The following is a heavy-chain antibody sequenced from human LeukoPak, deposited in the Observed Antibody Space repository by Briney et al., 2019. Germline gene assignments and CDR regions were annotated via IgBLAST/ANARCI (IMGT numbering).Heavy chain of an antibody. V-gene: IGHV3-23*01. CDR2: ISGNGGTT. Sequence: GGSLRLSCAASGLTFSTYAMSWVRQAPGKGLEWVSAISGNGGTTYYADSVKGRFTISRDNSKNTLYLQMNSLRAEDTAVYYCAKVYDGDWSGYYRSYYYYYMDVWGKGTTVTVSS. CDR3: AKVYDGDWSGYYRSYYYYYMDV. D-gene: IGHD3-3*01. CDR1: GLTFSTYA. J-gene: IGHJ6*03.